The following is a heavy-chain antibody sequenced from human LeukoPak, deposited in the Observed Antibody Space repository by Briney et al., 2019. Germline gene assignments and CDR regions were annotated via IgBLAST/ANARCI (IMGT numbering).Heavy chain of an antibody. CDR3: ARSVWSGYTDAFDI. Sequence: SVNVSCKASGGTFSNYAISWVRQAPGQGLEWMGGIIPIFGTANYAQKLQGRVTMTTDTSTSTAYMELRSLRSDDTAVYYCARSVWSGYTDAFDIWGQGTMVTVSS. D-gene: IGHD3-3*01. CDR1: GGTFSNYA. J-gene: IGHJ3*02. CDR2: IIPIFGTA. V-gene: IGHV1-69*05.